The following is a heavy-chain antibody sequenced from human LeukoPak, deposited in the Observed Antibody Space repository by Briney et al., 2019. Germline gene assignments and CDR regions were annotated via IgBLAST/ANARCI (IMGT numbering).Heavy chain of an antibody. J-gene: IGHJ2*01. Sequence: SETLSLTCTVSGGSIRSYYWSWIRQPPGKGLEWIGYIYWSGRTHYNPSLKSRVTISVDTSKNQFSLKLSSVTAADTAVYYCARVYSIHWYFDLWGRGTLVTVSS. CDR2: IYWSGRT. D-gene: IGHD4-11*01. V-gene: IGHV4-59*08. CDR1: GGSIRSYY. CDR3: ARVYSIHWYFDL.